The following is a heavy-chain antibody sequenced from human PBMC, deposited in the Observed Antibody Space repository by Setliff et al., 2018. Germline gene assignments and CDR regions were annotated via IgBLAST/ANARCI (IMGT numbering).Heavy chain of an antibody. CDR1: GLTFSSYW. CDR3: ARGHCTTISCFLDH. CDR2: IKQDGSEI. V-gene: IGHV3-7*03. D-gene: IGHD2-8*01. Sequence: PGESLKISCAASGLTFSSYWMTWVRQAPGKGLEWLANIKQDGSEIYSVDSVKGRFSISRDNAKNSLYLQLDSLRPDDTAFYYCARGHCTTISCFLDHWGQGIMVTVSS. J-gene: IGHJ4*02.